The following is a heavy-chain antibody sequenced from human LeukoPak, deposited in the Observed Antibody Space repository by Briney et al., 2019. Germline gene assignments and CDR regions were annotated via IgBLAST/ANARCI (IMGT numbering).Heavy chain of an antibody. CDR3: ARGVYSGYDCWFDP. CDR2: TYYRSKYYN. D-gene: IGHD5-12*01. Sequence: SQTLSLTCALSGDTLSSNSAAWNWIRQSPSRGLEWLARTYYRSKYYNDYAVSVKSRITINPDTSKNKFSLQLNSVTPEDTAVYYCARGVYSGYDCWFDPWGQGTLVTVSS. V-gene: IGHV6-1*01. CDR1: GDTLSSNSAA. J-gene: IGHJ5*02.